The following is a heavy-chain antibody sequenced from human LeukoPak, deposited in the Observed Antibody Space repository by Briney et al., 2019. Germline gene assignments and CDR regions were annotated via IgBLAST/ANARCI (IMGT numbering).Heavy chain of an antibody. CDR3: AFGYDYVWGSYRSGYFDY. CDR2: ISAYNGNT. Sequence: GASVKVSCKASGYTFTSYGISWVRQAPGQGLEWMGWISAYNGNTNYAQKLQGRVTMTTDTSTSTAYMELRSLRSDDTAVYYCAFGYDYVWGSYRSGYFDYWGQGTLVTVSS. J-gene: IGHJ4*02. CDR1: GYTFTSYG. D-gene: IGHD3-16*02. V-gene: IGHV1-18*01.